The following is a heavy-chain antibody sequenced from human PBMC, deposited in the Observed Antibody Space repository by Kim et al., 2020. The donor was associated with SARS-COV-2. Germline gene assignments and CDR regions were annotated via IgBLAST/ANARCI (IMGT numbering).Heavy chain of an antibody. V-gene: IGHV3-23*01. CDR2: ISRSGGDT. CDR1: GFSFSSYA. CDR3: VKGASSLLADASDI. J-gene: IGHJ3*02. Sequence: GGSLRLSCAASGFSFSSYAMSWVRQAPGKGLEWVSVISRSGGDTYYADSVEGRFTISRDNSKNTLYLQMHSLRADDTAVFYCVKGASSLLADASDIWGQG. D-gene: IGHD6-6*01.